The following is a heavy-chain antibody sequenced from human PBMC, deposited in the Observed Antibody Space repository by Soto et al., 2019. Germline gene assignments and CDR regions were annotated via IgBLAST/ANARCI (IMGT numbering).Heavy chain of an antibody. J-gene: IGHJ6*02. CDR1: GDTFKNCV. V-gene: IGHV1-69*01. CDR3: AAELGFVKSSVV. CDR2: IIPLFGTT. Sequence: QVQVVQSGAEVRRPGSSVKVSCKASGDTFKNCVISWVRQAPGQGLEWMGGIIPLFGTTDFAQRLPGRLTITTDESTTTAYMELSRLRSEDTATYYCAAELGFVKSSVVRGQGTTVIVSS. D-gene: IGHD7-27*01.